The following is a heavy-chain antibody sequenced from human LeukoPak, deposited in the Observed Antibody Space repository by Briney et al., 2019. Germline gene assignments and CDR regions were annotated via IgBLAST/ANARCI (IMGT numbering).Heavy chain of an antibody. D-gene: IGHD6-25*01. CDR2: ISSNIFGTT. Sequence: QPGGSLRLSCEASGFTFSTYSMNRVRQAPGKGLEWVSHISSNIFGTTYYAESVKGRFTVSRDNAKNSVYLQMNSLRDEDTAVYYCARDRGGSGWPLFDSWGPGALVTVSS. J-gene: IGHJ4*02. V-gene: IGHV3-48*02. CDR3: ARDRGGSGWPLFDS. CDR1: GFTFSTYS.